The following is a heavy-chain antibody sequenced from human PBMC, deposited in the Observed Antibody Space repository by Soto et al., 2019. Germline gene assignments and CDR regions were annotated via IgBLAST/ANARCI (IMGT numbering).Heavy chain of an antibody. D-gene: IGHD3-10*01. CDR1: GFTFSSYS. Sequence: EVQLVESGGGLVKPGGSLRLSCAASGFTFSSYSMNWVRQAPGKGLEWVSSISSSSSYIYYADSVKGRFTISRDNAKNSLYLQKNSLRAEDTAVYYCARDIGRRRREYNWFYPWGQGTLVTVSS. CDR2: ISSSSSYI. J-gene: IGHJ5*02. V-gene: IGHV3-21*01. CDR3: ARDIGRRRREYNWFYP.